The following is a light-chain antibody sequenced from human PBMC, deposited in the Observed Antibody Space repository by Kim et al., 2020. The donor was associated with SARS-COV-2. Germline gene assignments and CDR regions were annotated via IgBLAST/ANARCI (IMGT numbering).Light chain of an antibody. V-gene: IGLV3-19*01. CDR3: NSRDSRGNHWV. CDR2: GKN. J-gene: IGLJ3*02. CDR1: SLRSYY. Sequence: VSVALGQTVRITCQGDSLRSYYASWYQQKPGQAPVLVIYGKNNRPSGIPDRFSGSSSGNTASLTITGAQAEDEADYYCNSRDSRGNHWVFGGGTKLTVL.